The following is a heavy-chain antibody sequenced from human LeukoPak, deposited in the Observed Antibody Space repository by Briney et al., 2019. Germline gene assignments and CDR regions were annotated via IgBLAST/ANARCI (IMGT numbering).Heavy chain of an antibody. CDR2: IYHSGSI. J-gene: IGHJ4*02. D-gene: IGHD5-12*01. CDR1: GGSISTSSYY. V-gene: IGHV4-39*07. Sequence: SETLSLTCTVSGGSISTSSYYWGWIRQPPGKGLEWIGFIYHSGSIHYNPSLKSRVTISVDRSKNQFSLKLTSVTAADTAVYYCARGRARYSGYDFPFDHWGQGTLVTVSS. CDR3: ARGRARYSGYDFPFDH.